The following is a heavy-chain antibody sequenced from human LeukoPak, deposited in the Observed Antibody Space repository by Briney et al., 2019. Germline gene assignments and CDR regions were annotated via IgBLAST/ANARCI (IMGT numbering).Heavy chain of an antibody. D-gene: IGHD2-8*02. J-gene: IGHJ6*03. CDR3: ARDHPTPNTGYMDV. CDR2: IYYSGST. V-gene: IGHV4-39*07. Sequence: SETLSLTCTVSGGSISSSSYYWGWIRQPPGKGLEWIGSIYYSGSTYYNPSLKSRVTISVDTSKNQFSLKLSSVTAADTAVYYCARDHPTPNTGYMDVWGKGTTVTVSS. CDR1: GGSISSSSYY.